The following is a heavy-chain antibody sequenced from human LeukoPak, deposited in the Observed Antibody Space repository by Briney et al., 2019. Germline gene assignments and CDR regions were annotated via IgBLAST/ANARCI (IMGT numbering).Heavy chain of an antibody. CDR2: ISAYNGNT. CDR1: GYTSTSYG. Sequence: GASVKVSCKASGYTSTSYGISWVRQAPGQGLEWMGWISAYNGNTNYAQKLQGGVTMTTDTSTSTAYMELRSLRSEDTAVYYCARGKTKGVTVNWFDTWGQGTLVTVSS. D-gene: IGHD3-16*02. J-gene: IGHJ5*02. CDR3: ARGKTKGVTVNWFDT. V-gene: IGHV1-18*01.